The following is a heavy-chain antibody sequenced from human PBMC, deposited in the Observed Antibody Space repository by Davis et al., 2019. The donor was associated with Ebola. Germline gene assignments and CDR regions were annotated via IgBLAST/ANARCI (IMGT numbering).Heavy chain of an antibody. CDR1: GGTFSSYA. CDR2: IIPILGIA. CDR3: AREDYYDSSGYYIGGGFDY. D-gene: IGHD3-22*01. Sequence: AASVKVSCKASGGTFSSYAISWVRQAPGQGLEWMGRIIPILGIANYAQKFQGRVTITADKSTSTAYMELSSLRSEDTAVYYCAREDYYDSSGYYIGGGFDYWGQGTLVTVSS. J-gene: IGHJ4*02. V-gene: IGHV1-69*04.